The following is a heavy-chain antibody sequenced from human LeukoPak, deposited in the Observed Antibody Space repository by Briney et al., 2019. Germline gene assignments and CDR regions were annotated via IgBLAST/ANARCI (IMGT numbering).Heavy chain of an antibody. CDR2: INPSGGST. CDR3: ARPGYSGSYYHAFDI. J-gene: IGHJ3*02. CDR1: GYTFTSYY. Sequence: ASVKVSCKASGYTFTSYYMHWVRQAPGQGLEWMGIINPSGGSTSYAQKFQGRVTMTRDTSTSTVYMELSSLRSEDTAVYYCARPGYSGSYYHAFDIWGQGTMVTVSS. D-gene: IGHD1-26*01. V-gene: IGHV1-46*01.